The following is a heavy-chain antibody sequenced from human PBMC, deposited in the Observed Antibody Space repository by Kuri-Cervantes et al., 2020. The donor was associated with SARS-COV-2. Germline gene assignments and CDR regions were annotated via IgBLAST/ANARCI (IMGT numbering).Heavy chain of an antibody. CDR2: ISSSSSYI. J-gene: IGHJ4*02. Sequence: GESLKISCAASGFTFDDYAMNWVRQAPGKGLEWVSSISSSSSYIYYADSVKGRFTFSRDNAKNSLYLQMNSLRAEDTAVYYCASTTWGYSSGWYNFDYWGQGTLVTVSS. CDR3: ASTTWGYSSGWYNFDY. V-gene: IGHV3-21*01. D-gene: IGHD6-19*01. CDR1: GFTFDDYA.